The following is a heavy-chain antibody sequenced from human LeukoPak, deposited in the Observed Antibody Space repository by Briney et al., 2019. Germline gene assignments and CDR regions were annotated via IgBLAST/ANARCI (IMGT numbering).Heavy chain of an antibody. J-gene: IGHJ3*02. CDR2: IKGDGSLK. Sequence: GGSLRLSCAASDFSFSRYWMTWVRQAPGKGLEWVANIKGDGSLKYYVDSVKGRFTISRDNAQNSLYLQMDSLRAEDTAIYYCTRDSNFYSNYFYDVFDIWGQGTMVTVSS. CDR3: TRDSNFYSNYFYDVFDI. V-gene: IGHV3-7*01. D-gene: IGHD4-11*01. CDR1: DFSFSRYW.